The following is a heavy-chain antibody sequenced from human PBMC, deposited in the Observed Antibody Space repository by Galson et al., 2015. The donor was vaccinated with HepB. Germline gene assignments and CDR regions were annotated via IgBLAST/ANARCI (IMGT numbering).Heavy chain of an antibody. D-gene: IGHD3-22*01. CDR1: GFTFDDYT. Sequence: SLRLSCAVSGFTFDDYTMHWVRQAPGKGLEWVSLISWDGGITYYADSVKGRFKISRDNSKNSLHLQMNSLGTEDSGLYYCAKDRGDDSSGYFNNYYYSGLDVWGQGTTVTVSS. V-gene: IGHV3-43*01. J-gene: IGHJ6*02. CDR3: AKDRGDDSSGYFNNYYYSGLDV. CDR2: ISWDGGIT.